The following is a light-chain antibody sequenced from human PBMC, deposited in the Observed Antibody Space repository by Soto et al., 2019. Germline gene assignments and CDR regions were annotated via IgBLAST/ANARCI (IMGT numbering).Light chain of an antibody. CDR1: SSDVGGYNY. CDR3: SSYTNSSPFV. Sequence: QSGLTQPAAVSGSPGQSITISCTGTSSDVGGYNYVSWYQQHPGKAPKLMIYDVSNWPSGVSNRFSGSKSGNTASLTISGLQAEDEADYYCSSYTNSSPFVFGTGTKVTVL. J-gene: IGLJ1*01. CDR2: DVS. V-gene: IGLV2-14*01.